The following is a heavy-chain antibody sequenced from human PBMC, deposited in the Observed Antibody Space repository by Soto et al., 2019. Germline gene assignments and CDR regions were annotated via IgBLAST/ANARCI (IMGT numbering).Heavy chain of an antibody. J-gene: IGHJ4*02. CDR3: AREWELLPTFGPIFDY. Sequence: QVQLVQSGAEVKKPGSSVKVSCKASGGTFSSYAFSWVRQAPGQGLEWMGGIIPIFGTANYAQKFQGRVTITADESTSTAYMELSSLRSEDTAVYYCAREWELLPTFGPIFDYWGQGTLVTVSS. CDR1: GGTFSSYA. CDR2: IIPIFGTA. D-gene: IGHD1-26*01. V-gene: IGHV1-69*01.